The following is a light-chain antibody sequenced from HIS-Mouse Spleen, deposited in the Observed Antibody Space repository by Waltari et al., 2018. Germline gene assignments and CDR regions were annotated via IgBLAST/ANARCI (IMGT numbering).Light chain of an antibody. V-gene: IGLV6-57*02. J-gene: IGLJ3*02. Sequence: NFMLTQPHSVSESPGKTVTISCTGSSGSIASNYVQWYQQRPGSAPTTVIYEDNQRPSGVPDRFSGSIDSSSNSASLTISGLKTEDEADYYCQSYDSSNTWVFGGGTKLNVL. CDR3: QSYDSSNTWV. CDR1: SGSIASNY. CDR2: EDN.